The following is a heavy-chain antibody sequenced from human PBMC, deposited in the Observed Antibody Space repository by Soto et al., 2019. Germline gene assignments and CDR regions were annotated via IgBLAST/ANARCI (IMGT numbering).Heavy chain of an antibody. D-gene: IGHD6-19*01. CDR2: ISSSGSTI. CDR3: EREEASSGSVWSDY. J-gene: IGHJ4*02. Sequence: GGSLRLSCAASGFTFSDYYMSWIRQAPGKGLEWVSYISSSGSTIYYADSVKGRFTISRDNAKNSLYLQMNSLRAEDTAVYYCEREEASSGSVWSDYWGQGTLVTVSS. CDR1: GFTFSDYY. V-gene: IGHV3-11*01.